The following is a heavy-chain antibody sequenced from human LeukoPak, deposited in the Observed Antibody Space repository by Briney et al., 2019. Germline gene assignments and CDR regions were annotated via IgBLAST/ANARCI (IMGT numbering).Heavy chain of an antibody. J-gene: IGHJ4*02. CDR1: GGSFSGYY. V-gene: IGHV4-34*01. D-gene: IGHD3-3*02. Sequence: TSETLSLTCAVYGGSFSGYYWSWIRQPPGKGLEWIGEINHSGSTNYNPSLKSRVTISVDTSKNQFSLKLSSVTAADTAVYYCARRVRGIGRSFDCWGQGTLVTVSS. CDR3: ARRVRGIGRSFDC. CDR2: INHSGST.